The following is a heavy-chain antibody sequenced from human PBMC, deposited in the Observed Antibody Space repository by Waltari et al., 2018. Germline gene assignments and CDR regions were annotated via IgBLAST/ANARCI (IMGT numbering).Heavy chain of an antibody. CDR1: GYSISSGYY. Sequence: QVQLQESGPGLVKPSETLSLTCAVSGYSISSGYYWGWIRQPPGKGLEWIGSIYHSGITYYNPSLKGRVTISVDTSKNQFSLKLSSVTAADTAVYYCARGETTVAMDVWGQGTTVTVSS. J-gene: IGHJ6*02. V-gene: IGHV4-38-2*01. D-gene: IGHD4-17*01. CDR2: IYHSGIT. CDR3: ARGETTVAMDV.